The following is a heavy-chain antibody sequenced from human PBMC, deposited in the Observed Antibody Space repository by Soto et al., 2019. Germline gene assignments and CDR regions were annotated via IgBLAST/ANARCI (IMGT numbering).Heavy chain of an antibody. Sequence: ASVKVSCKASGYTFTSYCMHWVRQAPGQGLEWMGIINPSGGSTSYAQKFQGRVTMTRDTSTSTVYMELSSLRSEDTAVYYCARPLAAAGPPDYWGQGTLVTVSS. D-gene: IGHD6-13*01. CDR3: ARPLAAAGPPDY. CDR1: GYTFTSYC. J-gene: IGHJ4*02. CDR2: INPSGGST. V-gene: IGHV1-46*01.